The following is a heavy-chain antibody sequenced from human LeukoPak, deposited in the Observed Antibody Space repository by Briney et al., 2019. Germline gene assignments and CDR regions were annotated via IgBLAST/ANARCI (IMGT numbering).Heavy chain of an antibody. J-gene: IGHJ6*02. CDR3: ARDPPTHWAYYYYYGMDV. CDR2: IKQDGSER. CDR1: QFTFSSPW. V-gene: IGHV3-7*01. Sequence: GGSLRLSCAASQFTFSSPWMSWVRQAPGKGLEWVASIKQDGSERYYVDSVKGRFTISRDSAKKSLYLQMNSVRAEDTAVYYCARDPPTHWAYYYYYGMDVWGQGTMVTVSS. D-gene: IGHD3-16*01.